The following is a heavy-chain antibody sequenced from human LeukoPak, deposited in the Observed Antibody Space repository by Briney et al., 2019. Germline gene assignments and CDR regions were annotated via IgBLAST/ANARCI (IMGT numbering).Heavy chain of an antibody. CDR1: GGSVTSGDYY. J-gene: IGHJ4*02. V-gene: IGHV4-30-4*01. Sequence: SETLSLTCFVSGGSVTSGDYYWRWVRQPPGRGLEWIGYIYYSGNTNYNSSLKSRVSVSVDTSKNQFSLKLTSVTAADTAVYYCARHGSDGFDYWGQGTVVAVSS. D-gene: IGHD2-21*02. CDR3: ARHGSDGFDY. CDR2: IYYSGNT.